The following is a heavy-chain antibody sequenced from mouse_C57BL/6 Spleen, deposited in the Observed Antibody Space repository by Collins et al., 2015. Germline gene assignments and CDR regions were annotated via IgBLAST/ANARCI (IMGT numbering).Heavy chain of an antibody. V-gene: IGHV1-39*01. Sequence: YNQKFKGKATLTVDQSSSTAYMQLNSLTSEDSAVYYCARGGYYLDYWGQGTTLTVSS. CDR3: ARGGYYLDY. J-gene: IGHJ2*01.